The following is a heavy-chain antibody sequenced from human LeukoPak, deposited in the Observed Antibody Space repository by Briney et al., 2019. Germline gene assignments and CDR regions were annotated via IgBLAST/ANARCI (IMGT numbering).Heavy chain of an antibody. Sequence: GGSLRLSCAASGFTFSSYAMSWVRQTPGKGLEWVSAISGSGGSTYYADSVKGRFTISRDNSKNTLYLQMNSLRAEDTAVYYCATVGGSSGWCRGPLIDYWGQGTLVTVSS. V-gene: IGHV3-23*01. CDR1: GFTFSSYA. J-gene: IGHJ4*02. D-gene: IGHD6-19*01. CDR3: ATVGGSSGWCRGPLIDY. CDR2: ISGSGGST.